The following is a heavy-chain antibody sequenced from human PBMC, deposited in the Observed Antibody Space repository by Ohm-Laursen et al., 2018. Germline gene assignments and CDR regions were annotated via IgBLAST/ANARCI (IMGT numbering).Heavy chain of an antibody. CDR2: ISYSGNT. V-gene: IGHV4-61*01. CDR3: ARGRLGYNSGSAY. CDR1: GGSVNSGTYY. J-gene: IGHJ4*02. D-gene: IGHD6-25*01. Sequence: SETLSLTCTVSGGSVNSGTYYWNWIRQPPGKGLEWIGFISYSGNTNYNPSLKSRVTISIDTSKNQFSLKVSSVTAADTAVYYCARGRLGYNSGSAYWGQGILVTVSS.